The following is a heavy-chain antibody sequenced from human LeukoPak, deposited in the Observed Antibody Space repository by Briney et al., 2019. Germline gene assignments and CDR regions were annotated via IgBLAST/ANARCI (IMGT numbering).Heavy chain of an antibody. D-gene: IGHD4-17*01. CDR2: IYSGGST. J-gene: IGHJ4*02. CDR1: GLTVSSNY. CDR3: ARDLGYGDFYFDY. Sequence: GGSLRLSCAASGLTVSSNYMSWVRQAPGKGLEWVSVIYSGGSTYYADSVKGRFTISRDNSKNTLYLQMNSLRAEDTAVYYCARDLGYGDFYFDYWGQGTLVTVSS. V-gene: IGHV3-53*01.